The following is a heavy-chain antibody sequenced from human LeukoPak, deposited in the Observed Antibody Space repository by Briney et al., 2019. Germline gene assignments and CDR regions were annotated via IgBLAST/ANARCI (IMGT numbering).Heavy chain of an antibody. CDR1: GGSISSNTYY. CDR3: ARDKFPLVGATGDDAFDI. V-gene: IGHV4-39*02. D-gene: IGHD1-26*01. J-gene: IGHJ3*02. Sequence: SETLSLTCTVSGGSISSNTYYWGWIRQPPGKGLEWIASIYYTGSTYYNPSLKSRVTISVDTSKNQFSLKLNSVTAADTAVYYCARDKFPLVGATGDDAFDIWGQGTMVAVSS. CDR2: IYYTGST.